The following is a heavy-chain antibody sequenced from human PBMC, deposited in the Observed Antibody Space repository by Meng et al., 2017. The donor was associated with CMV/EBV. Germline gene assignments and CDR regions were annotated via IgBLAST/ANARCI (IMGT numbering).Heavy chain of an antibody. V-gene: IGHV4-4*07. D-gene: IGHD5-18*01. J-gene: IGHJ4*02. CDR2: IYTSGST. Sequence: VLLQESGPELVKPSYPLSRTCTCSGGSIRSYYGSWIRQPAGKGLEWIGRIYTSGSTNYNPSLKSRVTMSVDTSKNQFSLKLSSVTAADTAVYYCARHGDTAMVVGIDYWGQGTLVTVSS. CDR3: ARHGDTAMVVGIDY. CDR1: GGSIRSYY.